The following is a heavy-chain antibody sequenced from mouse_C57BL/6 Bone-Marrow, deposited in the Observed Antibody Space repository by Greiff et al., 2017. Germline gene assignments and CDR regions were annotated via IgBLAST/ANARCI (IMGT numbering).Heavy chain of an antibody. Sequence: VQLQQPGAELVKPGASVKLSCKASGYTFTSYWLHWVKQRPGQGLAWIGMIHPHSGSTHYNEKFKSTATLPVDQSTSTAYMLSSSLTSYDSAVYYCARGGSSYYFGCCGQGTTLTVSS. J-gene: IGHJ2*01. D-gene: IGHD1-1*01. V-gene: IGHV1-64*01. CDR1: GYTFTSYW. CDR3: ARGGSSYYFGC. CDR2: IHPHSGST.